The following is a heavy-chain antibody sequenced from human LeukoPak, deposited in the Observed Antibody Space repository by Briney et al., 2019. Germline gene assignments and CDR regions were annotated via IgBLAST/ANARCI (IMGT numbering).Heavy chain of an antibody. Sequence: PGGSLRLSCAASGFTFSDYYMSWIRQAPWKGLEWVSYISSSGSTIYYADSVKGRFTISRDNAKNSLYLQMNSLRAEDTAVYYCARDGAHIFGVVDNWFDPWGQGTLVTVSS. D-gene: IGHD3-3*01. CDR1: GFTFSDYY. CDR3: ARDGAHIFGVVDNWFDP. J-gene: IGHJ5*02. V-gene: IGHV3-11*04. CDR2: ISSSGSTI.